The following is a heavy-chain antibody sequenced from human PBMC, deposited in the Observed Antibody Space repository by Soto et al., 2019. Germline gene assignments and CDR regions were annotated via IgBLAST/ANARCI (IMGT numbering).Heavy chain of an antibody. J-gene: IGHJ3*02. V-gene: IGHV3-11*01. CDR1: GFTFSDYY. CDR2: ISSSGSTI. D-gene: IGHD5-12*01. CDR3: ARPLEWLRNFAFDI. Sequence: PGGSLRLSCAASGFTFSDYYMSWIRQAPGKGLEWVSYISSSGSTIYYADSVKGRFTISRDNAKNSLYLQMNSLRAEDTAVYYCARPLEWLRNFAFDIWGQGTMVTVSS.